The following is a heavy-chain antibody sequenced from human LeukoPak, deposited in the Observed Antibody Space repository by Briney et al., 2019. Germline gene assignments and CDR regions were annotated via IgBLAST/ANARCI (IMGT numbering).Heavy chain of an antibody. V-gene: IGHV4-39*01. CDR3: ARFSQQYYYGSGSYSRVIDY. CDR2: TYYSGST. D-gene: IGHD3-10*01. J-gene: IGHJ4*02. CDR1: GGSISSSSYY. Sequence: PSETLSLTCTVSGGSISSSSYYWGWIRQPPGKGLEWIGSTYYSGSTYYNPSLKSRVTISVDTSKNQFSLKLSSVTAADTAVYYCARFSQQYYYGSGSYSRVIDYWGQGTLVTVSS.